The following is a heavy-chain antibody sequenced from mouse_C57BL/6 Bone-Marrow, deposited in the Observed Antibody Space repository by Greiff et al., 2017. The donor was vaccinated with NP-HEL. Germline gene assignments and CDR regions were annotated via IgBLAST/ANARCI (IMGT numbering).Heavy chain of an antibody. J-gene: IGHJ3*01. D-gene: IGHD3-3*01. Sequence: VQLQQPGAELVKPGASVKLSCKASGYTFTSYWMQWVKQRPGQGLEWIGEIDPSDSYTNYNQKFKGKATLTVDTSSSTAYMQLSSLTSEDSAVYYCARERGTAWFAYWGQGTLVTVSA. CDR3: ARERGTAWFAY. CDR2: IDPSDSYT. CDR1: GYTFTSYW. V-gene: IGHV1-50*01.